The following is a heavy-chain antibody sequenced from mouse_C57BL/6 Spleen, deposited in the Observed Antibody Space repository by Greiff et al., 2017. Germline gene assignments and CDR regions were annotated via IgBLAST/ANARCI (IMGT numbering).Heavy chain of an antibody. J-gene: IGHJ2*01. V-gene: IGHV1-26*01. CDR3: ARGPGTDDY. CDR2: INPNNGGT. CDR1: GYTFTDYY. D-gene: IGHD4-1*01. Sequence: EVQLQQSGPELVKPGASVKISCKASGYTFTDYYMNWVKQSHGKSLEWIGDINPNNGGTSYNQKFKGKATLTVDKSSSTAYMELRSLTSEDSAVYYCARGPGTDDYWGQGTTLTVSS.